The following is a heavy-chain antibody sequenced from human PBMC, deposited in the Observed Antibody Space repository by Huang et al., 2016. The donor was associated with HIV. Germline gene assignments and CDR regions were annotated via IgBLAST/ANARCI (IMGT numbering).Heavy chain of an antibody. CDR3: ARARGYYDSSVSYYFDY. V-gene: IGHV1-69*13. CDR1: GGTFSSYA. CDR2: IIPSVGTA. D-gene: IGHD3-22*01. J-gene: IGHJ4*02. Sequence: QVQLVQSGAEVKKPGSSVKVSCKASGGTFSSYAISWGRQAPGQGLGGRGGIIPSVGTANYAQKFQGRVTITADESKSTDYMELSSLRSEDTAVYYCARARGYYDSSVSYYFDYWGQGTLVTVSS.